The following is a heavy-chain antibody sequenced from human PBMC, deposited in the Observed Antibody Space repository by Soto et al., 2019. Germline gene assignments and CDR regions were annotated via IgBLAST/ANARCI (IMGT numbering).Heavy chain of an antibody. CDR2: IKYDGSEK. CDR3: VREGELKLRGNYYGMDV. D-gene: IGHD1-7*01. Sequence: GGSLRLSCPASGFTFSIYWMSWVRQAPGKGLEWVANIKYDGSEKYYVDSVKGRFTNSRDNAKNLRSLQMNSLRVEDTAVYYCVREGELKLRGNYYGMDVWGQGTTVSV. V-gene: IGHV3-7*01. J-gene: IGHJ6*02. CDR1: GFTFSIYW.